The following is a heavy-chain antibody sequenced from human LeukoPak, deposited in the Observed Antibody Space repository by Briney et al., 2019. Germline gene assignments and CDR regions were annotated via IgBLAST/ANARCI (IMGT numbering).Heavy chain of an antibody. Sequence: SETLFLTCTVSGDSISSYFWSWIRQPPGKGLEWIGSIHYTGRTNYNPSLKSRVTISVDTTTNQFSLKLSFVTAADTAVYYCARRVIESAVISERNWFDPWGQGTLVTVSS. CDR1: GDSISSYF. V-gene: IGHV4-59*08. J-gene: IGHJ5*02. D-gene: IGHD3-3*02. CDR3: ARRVIESAVISERNWFDP. CDR2: IHYTGRT.